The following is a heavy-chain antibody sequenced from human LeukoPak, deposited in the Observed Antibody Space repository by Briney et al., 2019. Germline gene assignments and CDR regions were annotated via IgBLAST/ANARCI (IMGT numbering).Heavy chain of an antibody. Sequence: PSETLSLTCTVSGGSISGYFWSWIRQPPGKGLEWIGHIYYSGSTTYNPSLKSRVTISVDTSKNRFSLKLSSVTAADTAVYYCARDKSADYWGQGTQITVSS. J-gene: IGHJ4*02. CDR2: IYYSGST. CDR3: ARDKSADY. V-gene: IGHV4-59*01. CDR1: GGSISGYF.